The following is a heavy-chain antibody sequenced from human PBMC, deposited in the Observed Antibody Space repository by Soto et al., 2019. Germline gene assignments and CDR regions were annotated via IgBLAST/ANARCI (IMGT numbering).Heavy chain of an antibody. CDR1: GFTFSSYA. J-gene: IGHJ4*02. D-gene: IGHD6-19*01. CDR2: ISGSGGST. CDR3: AAGIAVAGVQYYFDY. V-gene: IGHV3-23*01. Sequence: GGSLRLSCAASGFTFSSYAMSWVRQAPGKGLEWVSAISGSGGSTDYADSVKGRFTISRDNSKNTLYLQMNSLRVEDTAVYYCAAGIAVAGVQYYFDYWAQGTLVTVSS.